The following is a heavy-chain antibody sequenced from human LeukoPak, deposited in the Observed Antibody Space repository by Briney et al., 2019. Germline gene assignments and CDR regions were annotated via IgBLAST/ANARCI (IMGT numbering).Heavy chain of an antibody. CDR2: ISGYNGNT. D-gene: IGHD3-3*01. Sequence: ASVKLSCKTSGYTFSNYGVSWVRQAPGQGLEWMGWISGYNGNTDYGQKFQGRVTMTTDTSTTTVYMELRSLRFDDTAVYYCARIHDFWHGYQGVFHDYWGQGTLVTVSS. V-gene: IGHV1-18*01. CDR3: ARIHDFWHGYQGVFHDY. J-gene: IGHJ4*02. CDR1: GYTFSNYG.